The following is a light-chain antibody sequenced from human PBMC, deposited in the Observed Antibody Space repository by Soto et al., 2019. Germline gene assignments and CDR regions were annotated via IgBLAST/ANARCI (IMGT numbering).Light chain of an antibody. J-gene: IGLJ1*01. CDR3: SLYTSSSTP. Sequence: SALTQPASVSGSPGQSITISCTGTSSDVGGYNYVSWYQQHPGKAPKLMIYDVSNRPSGVSNRFSGSKSGNTASLTISGLQAEDEADYYCSLYTSSSTPFGTGTKVTVL. V-gene: IGLV2-14*01. CDR1: SSDVGGYNY. CDR2: DVS.